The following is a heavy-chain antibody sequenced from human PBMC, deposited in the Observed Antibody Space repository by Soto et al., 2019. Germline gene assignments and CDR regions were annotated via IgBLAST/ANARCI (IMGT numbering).Heavy chain of an antibody. J-gene: IGHJ4*02. Sequence: GGSLRLSCEASGFTVSNTYMSWIRQAPGRGLEWVSIIYGGGRTYYTGSVKGRFTISKDNSRNTVYLQMNSLRAEDTALYYCAKGFNWNSVDSWGQGTLVTVSS. V-gene: IGHV3-53*01. D-gene: IGHD1-20*01. CDR1: GFTVSNTY. CDR2: IYGGGRT. CDR3: AKGFNWNSVDS.